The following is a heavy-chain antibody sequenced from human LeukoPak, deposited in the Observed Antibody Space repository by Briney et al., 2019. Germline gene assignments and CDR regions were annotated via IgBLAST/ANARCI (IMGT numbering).Heavy chain of an antibody. D-gene: IGHD6-13*01. CDR1: GGTFSSYA. Sequence: VASVKVSCKASGGTFSSYAISWVRQAPGQGLEWMGRIIPILGIANYAQKFQGRVTITADKSTSTAYMELSSLRSEDTAVYYCARGAAAGTGGYWGQGTLVTVSS. V-gene: IGHV1-69*04. CDR2: IIPILGIA. J-gene: IGHJ4*02. CDR3: ARGAAAGTGGY.